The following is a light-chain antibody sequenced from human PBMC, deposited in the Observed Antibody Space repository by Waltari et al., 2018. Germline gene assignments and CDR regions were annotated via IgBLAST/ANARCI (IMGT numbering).Light chain of an antibody. J-gene: IGKJ5*01. CDR1: QGVGSY. CDR2: DAS. V-gene: IGKV3-11*01. Sequence: EIVLTQSPATLSLSPGEGATLSCRASQGVGSYLAWYQQKPGQAPRLLIYDASNRATGIPARFSGSGSGTDFTLTISSLEPDDFAVYYCQHRATWPITFGQGTRLEIK. CDR3: QHRATWPIT.